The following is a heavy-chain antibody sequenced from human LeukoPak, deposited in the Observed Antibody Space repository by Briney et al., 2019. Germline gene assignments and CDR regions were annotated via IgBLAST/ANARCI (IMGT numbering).Heavy chain of an antibody. J-gene: IGHJ5*02. V-gene: IGHV3-48*04. Sequence: PGGSLRLSCAVSGITFSNHGMNWVRQAPGKGLEWVSYISSSGSTIYYADSVKGRFTISRDNAKNSLYLQMNGLRAEDTAVYYCARDPRPMVRGVILWFDPWGQGTLVTVSS. CDR3: ARDPRPMVRGVILWFDP. D-gene: IGHD3-10*01. CDR1: GITFSNHG. CDR2: ISSSGSTI.